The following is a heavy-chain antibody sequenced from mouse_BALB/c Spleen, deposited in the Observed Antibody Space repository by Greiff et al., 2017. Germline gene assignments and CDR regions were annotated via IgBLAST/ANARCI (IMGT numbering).Heavy chain of an antibody. J-gene: IGHJ2*01. V-gene: IGHV3-2*02. D-gene: IGHD4-1*01. CDR3: ARLGEDYFDY. Sequence: VQLQQSGPGLVKPSQSLSLTCTVTGYSITSDYAWNWIRQFPGNKLEWMGYISYSGSTSYNPSLKSRISITRDTSKNQFFLQLNSVTTEDTATYYCARLGEDYFDYWGQGTTLTVSS. CDR2: ISYSGST. CDR1: GYSITSDYA.